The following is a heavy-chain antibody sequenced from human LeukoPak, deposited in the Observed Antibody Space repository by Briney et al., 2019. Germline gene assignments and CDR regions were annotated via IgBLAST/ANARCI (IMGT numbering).Heavy chain of an antibody. J-gene: IGHJ4*01. CDR2: TSRSTTTI. Sequence: QPGGSLRLSCAASGFTFSNYHMNWVRQAPGKGLEWVSYTSRSTTTIYYADSVRGRFSISRDNAQKSLYLQMNSRTAEDTAGYYCARDLVAVPASPNYFDYWGHGTLVTVCS. D-gene: IGHD5-12*01. CDR3: ARDLVAVPASPNYFDY. CDR1: GFTFSNYH. V-gene: IGHV3-48*01.